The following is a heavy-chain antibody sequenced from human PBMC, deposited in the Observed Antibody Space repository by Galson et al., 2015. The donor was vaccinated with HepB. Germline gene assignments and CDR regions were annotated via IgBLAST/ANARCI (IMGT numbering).Heavy chain of an antibody. V-gene: IGHV3-30-3*01. CDR1: GFTFSSYA. D-gene: IGHD4-17*01. CDR3: ARLGTTVTTRDY. Sequence: SLRLSCAASGFTFSSYAMHWVRQAPGKGLEWVAVISYDGSNKYYADSVKGRFTISRDNSKNTLYLQMNSLRAEDTAVYYCARLGTTVTTRDYWGQGTLVTVSS. CDR2: ISYDGSNK. J-gene: IGHJ4*02.